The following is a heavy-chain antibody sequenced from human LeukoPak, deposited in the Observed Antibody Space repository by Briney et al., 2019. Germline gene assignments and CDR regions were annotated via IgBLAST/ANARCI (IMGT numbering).Heavy chain of an antibody. J-gene: IGHJ6*03. CDR2: INHSGST. D-gene: IGHD3-10*01. CDR1: GGSFSGYY. CDR3: ARLIGELWFGDYYYYYMDV. V-gene: IGHV4-34*01. Sequence: SETLSLTCAVYGGSFSGYYWSWIRQPPGKGLEWIGEINHSGSTNYNPSLKSRVTISVDTSKNQFSLKLSSVTAADTVVYYCARLIGELWFGDYYYYYMDVWGKGTTVTISS.